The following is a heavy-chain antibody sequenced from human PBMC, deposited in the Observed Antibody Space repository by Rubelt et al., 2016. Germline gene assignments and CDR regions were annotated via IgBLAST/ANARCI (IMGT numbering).Heavy chain of an antibody. Sequence: QVQLQESGPGLVKPSETLSLTCGVFGDSITNYYWSWIRQPPGKGLEWIGHFSYSDVSVNYNPSLKSRVPMSVDVSKNQFSLTLSSVTAADTAVYYCARAPFAYYHDTTGSALFDYWGQGTLVTVSS. CDR2: FSYSDVSV. CDR1: GDSITNYY. D-gene: IGHD3-22*01. V-gene: IGHV4-59*08. CDR3: ARAPFAYYHDTTGSALFDY. J-gene: IGHJ4*02.